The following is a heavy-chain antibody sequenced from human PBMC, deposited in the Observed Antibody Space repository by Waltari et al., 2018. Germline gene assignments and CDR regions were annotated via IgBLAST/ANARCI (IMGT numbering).Heavy chain of an antibody. CDR2: IDHTGST. CDR3: ASAPSGSYGHN. V-gene: IGHV4-39*07. CDR1: GGFITTTYY. J-gene: IGHJ4*02. D-gene: IGHD1-26*01. Sequence: QLQLQESGPGLVKPSETLSLTCTVSGGFITTTYYWGWIRQPPGKGLEWIGSIDHTGSTYYNPSLKSRVTISVDTSNTSENXFSLKLTSVXAADTAVXXCASAPSGSYGHNWXXGALVTVSS.